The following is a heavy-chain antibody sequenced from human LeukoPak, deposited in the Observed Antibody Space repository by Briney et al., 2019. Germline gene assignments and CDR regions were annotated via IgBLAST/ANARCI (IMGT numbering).Heavy chain of an antibody. D-gene: IGHD3-3*01. V-gene: IGHV3-7*01. CDR3: VRDPRLRFLSDP. CDR1: GFTVRTYW. CDR2: MNEDGSEK. Sequence: PGGSLRLSCAASGFTVRTYWMAWVRQAPGKGLEWVANMNEDGSEKYYVESVKGRFTISTDNAKNSLYLQMNSLRVEDTAMYYCVRDPRLRFLSDPWGQGTLVTVSS. J-gene: IGHJ5*02.